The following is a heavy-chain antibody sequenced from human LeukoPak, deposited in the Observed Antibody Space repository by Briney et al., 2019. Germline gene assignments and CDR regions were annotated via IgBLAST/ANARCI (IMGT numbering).Heavy chain of an antibody. V-gene: IGHV1-18*01. CDR3: ARGKTAMVMDYYYGRDV. J-gene: IGHJ6*02. CDR2: ISAYNGNT. D-gene: IGHD5-18*01. Sequence: ASVKVSCKASGYTFTSYGISWVRQAPGQGLEWMGWISAYNGNTNYAQKLQGRVTMTTDTSTSTAYVERRSLRSDATAVYYCARGKTAMVMDYYYGRDVWGQGTTVTVSS. CDR1: GYTFTSYG.